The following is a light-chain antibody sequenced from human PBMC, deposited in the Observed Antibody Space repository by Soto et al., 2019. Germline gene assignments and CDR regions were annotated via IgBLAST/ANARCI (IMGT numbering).Light chain of an antibody. CDR2: AAS. CDR3: QQANSFPLT. CDR1: QSLYNY. J-gene: IGKJ4*01. Sequence: DIQMTQFPSSLSASIGDRVTISCRASQSLYNYLNWYQQQPGKAPKLLISAASSLQSGVPSRFSGSGSGTDFTLTISSLQPEDFATYYCQQANSFPLTFGGGTKVDIK. V-gene: IGKV1-12*01.